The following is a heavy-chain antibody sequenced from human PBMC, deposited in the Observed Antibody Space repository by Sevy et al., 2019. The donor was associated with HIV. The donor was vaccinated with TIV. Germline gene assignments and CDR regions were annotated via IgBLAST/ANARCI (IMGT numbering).Heavy chain of an antibody. CDR2: IYYNGHI. CDR1: GVSITSLY. Sequence: SETLSLTCTVSGVSITSLYWNWIRQPPGKGLEWIANIYYNGHINYNPSLKSRVTLSLDTSKNQFSLRLSSGTAADTAMYYCAGENAWGRGYSWGQGTLVTVSS. D-gene: IGHD1-26*01. CDR3: AGENAWGRGYS. V-gene: IGHV4-59*08. J-gene: IGHJ4*02.